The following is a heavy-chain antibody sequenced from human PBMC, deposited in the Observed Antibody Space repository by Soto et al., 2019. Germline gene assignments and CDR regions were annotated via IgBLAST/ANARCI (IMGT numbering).Heavy chain of an antibody. CDR1: GFTFSNAW. D-gene: IGHD3-10*01. J-gene: IGHJ3*01. CDR2: IKSKTDGGTT. Sequence: GGSLRLSCAASGFTFSNAWMSWVRQAPGKGLEWVGRIKSKTDGGTTDYAAPVKGRFTISRDDSRDTLYLQMNSLKTEDAAVYYCATDSKAGITMVLGAFDVWGQGTMVTVS. CDR3: ATDSKAGITMVLGAFDV. V-gene: IGHV3-15*01.